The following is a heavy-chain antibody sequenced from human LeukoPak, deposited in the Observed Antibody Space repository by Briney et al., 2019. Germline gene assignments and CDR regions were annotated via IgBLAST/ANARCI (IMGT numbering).Heavy chain of an antibody. J-gene: IGHJ4*02. CDR2: INQDVSEK. V-gene: IGHV3-7*01. CDR3: ARFRYNWNYDFDY. D-gene: IGHD1-7*01. CDR1: GFTFSNFW. Sequence: GGSLSLSCAASGFTFSNFWMSWVRQAPGKGLEWVANINQDVSEKFYVDSVEGRFTISRDNAKNSLYLQMNSLRAEDTAVYYCARFRYNWNYDFDYWGQGTLVTVSS.